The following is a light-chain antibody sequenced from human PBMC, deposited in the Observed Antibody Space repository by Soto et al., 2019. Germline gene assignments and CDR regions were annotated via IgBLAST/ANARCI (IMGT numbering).Light chain of an antibody. CDR3: QQYGSSPLT. Sequence: EIVLTQSPGTLSLSPGERATLSCRASQSVSSSYLAWYQQKPGQAPRLLIYGASSRATGIPDRFSGSGSGTDFTLPISRLEPEDFAVYYCQQYGSSPLTFVGGTKVEIK. CDR1: QSVSSSY. J-gene: IGKJ4*01. V-gene: IGKV3-20*01. CDR2: GAS.